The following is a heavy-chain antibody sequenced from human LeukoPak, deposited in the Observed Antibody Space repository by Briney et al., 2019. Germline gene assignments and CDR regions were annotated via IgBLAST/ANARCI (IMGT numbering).Heavy chain of an antibody. CDR2: INHSGST. D-gene: IGHD6-13*01. Sequence: SETLSLTCAVYGGSFSGYYWSWIRQPPGKGLEWIGEINHSGSTNYNPSLKSRVTISVDTSKNQFSLKLSSATAADTAVYYCARAKSGSSSWYVDVWGQGTTVTVSS. V-gene: IGHV4-34*01. J-gene: IGHJ6*02. CDR1: GGSFSGYY. CDR3: ARAKSGSSSWYVDV.